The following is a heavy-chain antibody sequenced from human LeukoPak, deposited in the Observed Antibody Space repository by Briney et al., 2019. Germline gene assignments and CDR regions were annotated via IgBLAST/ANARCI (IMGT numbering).Heavy chain of an antibody. J-gene: IGHJ4*02. CDR2: ISYDGSNK. D-gene: IGHD3-10*01. CDR3: AKDLQDGEFGFEDYFDY. Sequence: QPGGSLRLSCAASGFTFSSYGMPWVRQAPGKGLEWVAVISYDGSNKYYADSVKGRFTISRDNSKNTLYLQMNSLRAEDTAVYYCAKDLQDGEFGFEDYFDYWGQGTLVTVSS. CDR1: GFTFSSYG. V-gene: IGHV3-30*18.